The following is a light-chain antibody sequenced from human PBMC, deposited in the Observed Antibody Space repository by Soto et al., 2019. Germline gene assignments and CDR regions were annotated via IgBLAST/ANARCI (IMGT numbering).Light chain of an antibody. CDR3: QQYNSYSLT. V-gene: IGKV1-5*03. CDR2: KAS. J-gene: IGKJ1*01. Sequence: DIQMTQSPSTLSASVGDRVTITCRASQSISSWLAWYQQKPGKAPNLLIYKASSLESGVPSRFSGSGSEPEFTLTISSLQPDDFATYYCQQYNSYSLTFGQGTKVEIK. CDR1: QSISSW.